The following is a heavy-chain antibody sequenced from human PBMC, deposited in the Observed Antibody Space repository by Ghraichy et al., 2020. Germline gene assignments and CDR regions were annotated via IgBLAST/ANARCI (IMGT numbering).Heavy chain of an antibody. Sequence: LSLTCTVSGGSISSDFWSWIRQPPGKKLEWIGYVYYSGNTNYNPSLESRVTISVDRSKNQFSLNLRSVTAADTAVYYCARQDTGGFDPWGQGTLVTVAS. CDR2: VYYSGNT. CDR1: GGSISSDF. V-gene: IGHV4-59*08. CDR3: ARQDTGGFDP. D-gene: IGHD3-10*01. J-gene: IGHJ5*02.